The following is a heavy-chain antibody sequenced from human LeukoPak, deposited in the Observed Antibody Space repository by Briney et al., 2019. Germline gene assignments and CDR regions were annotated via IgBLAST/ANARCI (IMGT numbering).Heavy chain of an antibody. Sequence: SETLSLTCTVSGGSISSGSYYWSWIRRPAGKGLEWIGRIYTSGSTNYNPSLKSRVTISVDTSKNQFSLKLSSVTAADTAVYYCARTPYGDRPHDYGMDVWGQGTTVTVSS. V-gene: IGHV4-61*02. D-gene: IGHD4-17*01. CDR2: IYTSGST. CDR3: ARTPYGDRPHDYGMDV. J-gene: IGHJ6*02. CDR1: GGSISSGSYY.